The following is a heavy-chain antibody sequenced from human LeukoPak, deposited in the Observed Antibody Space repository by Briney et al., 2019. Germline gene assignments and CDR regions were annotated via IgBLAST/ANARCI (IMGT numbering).Heavy chain of an antibody. CDR1: GFTVSSNY. CDR3: ARSYRGSSWYN. V-gene: IGHV3-66*01. CDR2: IYSGGST. D-gene: IGHD6-13*01. Sequence: QPGGSLRLSCAASGFTVSSNYMSWVRQAPGKGLEWVSVIYSGGSTYYADSVKGRFTISRDNSKNTLYLQMNSLRAEDTAVYYCARSYRGSSWYNWGQGTLVTVSS. J-gene: IGHJ4*02.